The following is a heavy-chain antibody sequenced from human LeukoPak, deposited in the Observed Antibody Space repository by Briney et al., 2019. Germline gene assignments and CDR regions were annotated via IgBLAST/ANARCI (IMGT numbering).Heavy chain of an antibody. D-gene: IGHD3-22*01. CDR2: ISTSGST. V-gene: IGHV4-4*07. CDR3: ARVRYSDSSVLTRKRSYYFDY. CDR1: GGSISSYY. J-gene: IGHJ4*02. Sequence: SETLSLTCTVSGGSISSYYWSWIRQPAGKGLESIGHISTSGSTNYNPSLESRVTMSVDTSKNQFSLKLSPVTAADTAVYYCARVRYSDSSVLTRKRSYYFDYWGQGTLVTVSS.